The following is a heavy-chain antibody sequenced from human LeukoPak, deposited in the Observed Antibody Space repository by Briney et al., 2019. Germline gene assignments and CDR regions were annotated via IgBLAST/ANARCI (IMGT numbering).Heavy chain of an antibody. Sequence: SVKVSCKASGGTFSSYAISWVRQAPGQGLEWMGGIIPIFGTANYAQKFQGRVTITADESTSTAYMELSSLRSEDTAVYYCVNSNPQYCSSTSCYLDYWGQGTLVTVSS. CDR3: VNSNPQYCSSTSCYLDY. V-gene: IGHV1-69*13. J-gene: IGHJ4*02. CDR1: GGTFSSYA. D-gene: IGHD2-2*01. CDR2: IIPIFGTA.